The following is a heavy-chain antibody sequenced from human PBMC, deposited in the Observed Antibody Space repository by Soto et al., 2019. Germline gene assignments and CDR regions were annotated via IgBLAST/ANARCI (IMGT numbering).Heavy chain of an antibody. V-gene: IGHV3-48*03. CDR3: TRAAWFPYLSFY. J-gene: IGHJ4*02. D-gene: IGHD3-10*01. Sequence: GGSLRLSCAASGFTFSRFELHWVRQAPGKGLEWISYISSGSTAYYASSVEGRFTISRDNANNSVYLQMDSLRAEDTALYYCTRAAWFPYLSFYWGQGALVTVSS. CDR2: ISSGSTA. CDR1: GFTFSRFE.